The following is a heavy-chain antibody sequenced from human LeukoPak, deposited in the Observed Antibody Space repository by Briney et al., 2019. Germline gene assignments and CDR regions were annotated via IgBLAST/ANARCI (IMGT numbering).Heavy chain of an antibody. J-gene: IGHJ6*02. CDR1: GFTFSSYW. D-gene: IGHD1-26*01. CDR3: ARDSLGLVGAPPRLLGYYGMDV. Sequence: GGSLRLSCAASGFTFSSYWMSWVRQAPGKGLEWVANIKQDGREKYYVDSVKGRFTISRENAKNSLYLQMNSLRAEDTAVYYCARDSLGLVGAPPRLLGYYGMDVWGQGTTVTVPS. V-gene: IGHV3-7*01. CDR2: IKQDGREK.